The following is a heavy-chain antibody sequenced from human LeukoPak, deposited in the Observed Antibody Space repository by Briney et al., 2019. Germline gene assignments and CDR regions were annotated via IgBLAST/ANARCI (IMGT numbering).Heavy chain of an antibody. CDR2: IYSGGST. V-gene: IGHV3-53*01. CDR1: EFTVSSNY. Sequence: GGSLRLSCAASEFTVSSNYMNWVRQAPGKGLEWVSVIYSGGSTYYADSVKGRFTISRDNSKNTLYLQMNSLRVEDTAVYYCARVPYNSMDYFDYWGQGTLVTVSS. CDR3: ARVPYNSMDYFDY. D-gene: IGHD3-22*01. J-gene: IGHJ4*02.